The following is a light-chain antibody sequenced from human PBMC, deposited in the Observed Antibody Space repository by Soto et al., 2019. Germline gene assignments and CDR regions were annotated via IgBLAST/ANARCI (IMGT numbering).Light chain of an antibody. CDR1: ISDVGGYNY. CDR3: SSYSTSTNNFV. J-gene: IGLJ1*01. CDR2: DAR. V-gene: IGLV2-14*03. Sequence: QSVLTQPASVSGSPGQSITISCTGAISDVGGYNYVSWYQQHPGKAPKLIIFDARSRPSGVSSRFSGSKSDNTASLTISGLQAEDEADYYCSSYSTSTNNFVLGTGTKVTVL.